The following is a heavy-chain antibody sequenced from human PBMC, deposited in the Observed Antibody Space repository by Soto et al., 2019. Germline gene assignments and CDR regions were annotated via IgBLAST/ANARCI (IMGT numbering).Heavy chain of an antibody. Sequence: QLQLQESGPGLVKPSETLSLTCTVPGGSISSSSYYWGWIRQPPGKGLEWIGSIYYSGSTYYNPSLKSRVTISVDTSKNQFSLKLSSVTAADTAVYYCARQDSSGWYYFDYWGQGTLVTVSS. D-gene: IGHD6-19*01. J-gene: IGHJ4*02. V-gene: IGHV4-39*01. CDR1: GGSISSSSYY. CDR3: ARQDSSGWYYFDY. CDR2: IYYSGST.